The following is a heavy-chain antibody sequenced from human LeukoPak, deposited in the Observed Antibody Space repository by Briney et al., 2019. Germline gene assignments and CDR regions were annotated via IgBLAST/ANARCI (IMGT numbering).Heavy chain of an antibody. CDR3: ARENKDSSGYPFDY. J-gene: IGHJ4*02. Sequence: ASVKVSCKASGYTFTGYYMHWVRQAPGQGLEWMGWINPNSGGTNYAQKFQGWVTMTRDKSISTAYMELSRLRSDDTAVYYCARENKDSSGYPFDYWGQGTLVTVSS. V-gene: IGHV1-2*04. D-gene: IGHD3-22*01. CDR1: GYTFTGYY. CDR2: INPNSGGT.